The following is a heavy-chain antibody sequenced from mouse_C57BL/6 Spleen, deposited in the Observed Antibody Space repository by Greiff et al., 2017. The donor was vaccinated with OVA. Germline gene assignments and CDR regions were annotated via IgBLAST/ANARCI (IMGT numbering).Heavy chain of an antibody. CDR2: IDPETGGT. Sequence: VKLMESGAELVRPGASVTLSCKASGYTFTDYEMHWVKQTPVHGLEWIGAIDPETGGTAYNQKFKGKAILTADKSSSTAYMELRSLTSEDSAVYYCTRYGIITTVAWGQGTLVTVSA. J-gene: IGHJ3*01. CDR3: TRYGIITTVA. D-gene: IGHD1-1*01. CDR1: GYTFTDYE. V-gene: IGHV1-15*01.